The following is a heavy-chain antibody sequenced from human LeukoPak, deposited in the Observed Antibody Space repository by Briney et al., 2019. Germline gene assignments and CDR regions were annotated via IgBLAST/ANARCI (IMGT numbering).Heavy chain of an antibody. J-gene: IGHJ3*02. CDR2: IYYSGST. Sequence: SETLSLTCTVSGGSISSSSYYWGWIRQPPGKGLEWIGSIYYSGSTYYNPSLKSRVTISVDTSKNQFSLKLSSVTAVDTAVYYCARHYRAAADRTSDAFDIWGQGTMVTVSS. D-gene: IGHD6-13*01. CDR3: ARHYRAAADRTSDAFDI. V-gene: IGHV4-39*01. CDR1: GGSISSSSYY.